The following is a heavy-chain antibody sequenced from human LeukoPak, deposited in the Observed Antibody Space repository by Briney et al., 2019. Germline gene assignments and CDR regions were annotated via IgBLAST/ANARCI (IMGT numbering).Heavy chain of an antibody. V-gene: IGHV4-59*08. CDR1: GGSISNYY. CDR2: ISHSGST. D-gene: IGHD2/OR15-2a*01. CDR3: AGHHPRNTVDF. J-gene: IGHJ4*02. Sequence: PSETLSITCTVSGGSISNYYWSWIRQPPGKGLEWIGYISHSGSTNYSPSLKSRVTISLDTSKNQFSLKLSSVTAADTAVYYCAGHHPRNTVDFWGQGTLVTVSS.